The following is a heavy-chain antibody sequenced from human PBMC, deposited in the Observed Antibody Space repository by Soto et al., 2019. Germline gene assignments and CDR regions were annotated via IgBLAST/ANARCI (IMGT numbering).Heavy chain of an antibody. Sequence: QLQLQESGPGLVKPSDTLSLTCAVSGYSISSSNWGRWLRQPPGKGLEWIGYIYYSGTTYYNPSLKSRVTMSIDTSKDQFSLNLTSVRAVETAVYYGARSEIQGPIHYWGQGTLVTVSS. D-gene: IGHD2-21*01. CDR1: GYSISSSNW. J-gene: IGHJ4*02. CDR3: ARSEIQGPIHY. V-gene: IGHV4-28*01. CDR2: IYYSGTT.